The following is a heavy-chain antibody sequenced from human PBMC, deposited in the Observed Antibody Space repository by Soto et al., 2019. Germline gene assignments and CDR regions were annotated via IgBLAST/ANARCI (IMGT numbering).Heavy chain of an antibody. V-gene: IGHV6-1*01. CDR2: TYYRSKWYN. D-gene: IGHD3-10*01. CDR3: ARDSGGYYYGSGNNWFDP. CDR1: GDSVSSNSAA. Sequence: PSQTLSLTCAISGDSVSSNSAAWNWIRQSPSRGLEWLGRTYYRSKWYNDYAVSVESRITINPDTSKNQFSLQLNSVTPEDTAVYYCARDSGGYYYGSGNNWFDPWGQGTLVTVSS. J-gene: IGHJ5*02.